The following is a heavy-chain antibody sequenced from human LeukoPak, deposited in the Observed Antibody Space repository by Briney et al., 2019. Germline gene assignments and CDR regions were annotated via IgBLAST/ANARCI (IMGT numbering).Heavy chain of an antibody. CDR1: GGSFSGYY. CDR2: INHSGST. D-gene: IGHD6-13*01. V-gene: IGHV4-34*01. J-gene: IGHJ5*02. Sequence: PSETLSLTCAVYGGSFSGYYWSWIRQPPGKGLEWIGEINHSGSTNYNPSLTSRVTISVDTSKNQFSLKLSPVTAADTAVYYCARDISSSWYHNWFDHWGQGTLVTVSS. CDR3: ARDISSSWYHNWFDH.